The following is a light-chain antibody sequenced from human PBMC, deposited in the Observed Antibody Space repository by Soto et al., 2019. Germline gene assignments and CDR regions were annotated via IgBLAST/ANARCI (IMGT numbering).Light chain of an antibody. V-gene: IGLV2-14*01. Sequence: QSALTQPASVSGSPGQSITISCTGTGSGVGVFNRVSWYQQHPGKAPKFMIYDVSNRPSGVSDRFSGSKSGNTASLTISGLQAEDEADYYCSSYTTTNTVVFGGGTKVTVL. CDR3: SSYTTTNTVV. CDR1: GSGVGVFNR. J-gene: IGLJ2*01. CDR2: DVS.